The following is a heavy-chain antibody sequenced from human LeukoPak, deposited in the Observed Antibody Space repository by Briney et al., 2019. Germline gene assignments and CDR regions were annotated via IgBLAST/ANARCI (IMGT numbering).Heavy chain of an antibody. D-gene: IGHD3-22*01. CDR2: INPNSGGT. Sequence: ASVKVSCKASGYTFTGYYMHWVQQAPGQGLEWMGWINPNSGGTNYAQKFQGRVTMTRDTSISTAYMELSRLRSEDTAVYYCARELDSSGYYPPFDYWGQGTLVTVSS. CDR3: ARELDSSGYYPPFDY. CDR1: GYTFTGYY. J-gene: IGHJ4*02. V-gene: IGHV1-2*02.